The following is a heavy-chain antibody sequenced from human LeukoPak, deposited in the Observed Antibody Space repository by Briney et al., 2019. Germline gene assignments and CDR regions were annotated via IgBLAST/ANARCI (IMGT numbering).Heavy chain of an antibody. CDR3: ARTFIDGSHHLDFDY. V-gene: IGHV3-21*01. J-gene: IGHJ4*02. CDR2: ISSSSSYI. CDR1: GFTFSSYS. Sequence: GGSLRLSCAASGFTFSSYSMNWVRQAPGKGLEWVSSISSSSSYIYYADSVKGRFTISRDNAKNSLYLQMNSLRAEDTAVYYCARTFIDGSHHLDFDYWGQGTLVTVSS. D-gene: IGHD2-15*01.